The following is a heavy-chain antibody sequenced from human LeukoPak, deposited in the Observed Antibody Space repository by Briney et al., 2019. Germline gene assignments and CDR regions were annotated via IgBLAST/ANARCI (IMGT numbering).Heavy chain of an antibody. D-gene: IGHD6-6*01. J-gene: IGHJ4*02. CDR1: GDSISSSSYF. Sequence: PSETLSLTCTVSGDSISSSSYFWGWIRQPPGKGLEWIGYIYYSGSTNYNPSLKSRVTISVDTSKNQFSLKLSSVTAADTAVYYCARGRLTRGWGGSSYYFDYWGQGTLITVSS. CDR3: ARGRLTRGWGGSSYYFDY. V-gene: IGHV4-61*05. CDR2: IYYSGST.